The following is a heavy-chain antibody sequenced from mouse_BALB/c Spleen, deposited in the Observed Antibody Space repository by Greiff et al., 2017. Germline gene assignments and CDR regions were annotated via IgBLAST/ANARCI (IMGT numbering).Heavy chain of an antibody. CDR3: ANYDGYYGGFAY. J-gene: IGHJ3*01. CDR2: IWAGGST. Sequence: VHLVESGPGLVAPSQSLSITCTVSGFSFTSYGVHWVRQPPGKGLEWLGVIWAGGSTNYNSALMSRLSISKDNSKSQVFLKMNSLQTDDTAMYYCANYDGYYGGFAYWGQGTLVTVSA. V-gene: IGHV2-9*02. D-gene: IGHD2-3*01. CDR1: GFSFTSYG.